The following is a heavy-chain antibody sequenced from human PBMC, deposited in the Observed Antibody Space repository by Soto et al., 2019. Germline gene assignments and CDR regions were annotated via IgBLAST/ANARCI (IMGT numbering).Heavy chain of an antibody. CDR2: ISYDGSNK. D-gene: IGHD3-22*01. CDR1: GFTFSSYG. J-gene: IGHJ4*02. Sequence: QVPLVESGGGVVQPGRSLRLSCAASGFTFSSYGMHWVRQAPGKGLEWVAVISYDGSNKYYADSVKGRFTISRDNSKNTLYLQMNSLRAEDTAVYYCAKGPLPGYDSSGYFGVIFDYWGQGTLVTVSS. V-gene: IGHV3-30*18. CDR3: AKGPLPGYDSSGYFGVIFDY.